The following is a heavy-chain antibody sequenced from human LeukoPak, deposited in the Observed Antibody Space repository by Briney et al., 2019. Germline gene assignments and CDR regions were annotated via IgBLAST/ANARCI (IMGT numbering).Heavy chain of an antibody. CDR2: IYTSGST. Sequence: SETLSLTCTGSGGSISSGSYDWGWIRQPAGKGLEWIGRIYTSGSTNYTPSLKSRVTISVDTSKTQFSLKLSSVTAADTAVYYCARGDRSAWYFDLWGRGTLVTVSS. CDR3: ARGDRSAWYFDL. CDR1: GGSISSGSYD. J-gene: IGHJ2*01. V-gene: IGHV4-61*02. D-gene: IGHD2-15*01.